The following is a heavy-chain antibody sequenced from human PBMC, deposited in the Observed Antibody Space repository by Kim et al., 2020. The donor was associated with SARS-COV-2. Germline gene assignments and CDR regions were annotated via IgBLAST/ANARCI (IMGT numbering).Heavy chain of an antibody. Sequence: STYYADSVKARFTISRDNSKNTLYLQRNSLRAEDTAVYYCARLEVGALDYWGQGTLVTVSS. D-gene: IGHD1-26*01. CDR3: ARLEVGALDY. V-gene: IGHV3-53*01. CDR2: ST. J-gene: IGHJ4*02.